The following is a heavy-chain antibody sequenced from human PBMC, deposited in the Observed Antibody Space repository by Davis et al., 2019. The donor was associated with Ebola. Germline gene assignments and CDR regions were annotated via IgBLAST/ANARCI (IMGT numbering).Heavy chain of an antibody. CDR3: ARAGQWLSYFDP. J-gene: IGHJ5*02. CDR2: INHSGST. Sequence: SETLSLTCTVSGGSVGSLNHYWSWIRQPPGKGLEWIGEINHSGSTNYNPSLNSRLTMSVDTSKNQFSLRLTSVTAADTAVYYCARAGQWLSYFDPWGQGTLVTVSS. D-gene: IGHD6-19*01. V-gene: IGHV4-61*01. CDR1: GGSVGSLNHY.